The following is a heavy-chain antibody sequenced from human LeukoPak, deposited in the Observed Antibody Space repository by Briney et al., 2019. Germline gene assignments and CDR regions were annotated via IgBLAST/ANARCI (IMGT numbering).Heavy chain of an antibody. J-gene: IGHJ4*02. CDR1: GDSISSGDYY. Sequence: SETLSLTCTVSGDSISSGDYYWSWIRQPPGKGLEWIGYIYSSGSTYYNPSLKSRVIISVDTSKNQFSLKLSSVTAADTAVYYCARAYGYSTGWYLSDWGQGTLVTVSS. V-gene: IGHV4-30-4*01. D-gene: IGHD6-19*01. CDR3: ARAYGYSTGWYLSD. CDR2: IYSSGST.